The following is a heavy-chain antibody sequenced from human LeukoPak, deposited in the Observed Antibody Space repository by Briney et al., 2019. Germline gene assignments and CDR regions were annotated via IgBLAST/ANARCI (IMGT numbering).Heavy chain of an antibody. V-gene: IGHV1-18*04. Sequence: DSVTLSCTTSGYTFNSYGTNWVRQAPGEGLEWMGWVSGYRGNTHYAQKFQGRVAKATDAPTSTAYMEMKNLTLDDTAGYYCARAIYGLTGFDYWGQGTLITVSS. J-gene: IGHJ4*02. CDR2: VSGYRGNT. D-gene: IGHD3-9*01. CDR3: ARAIYGLTGFDY. CDR1: GYTFNSYG.